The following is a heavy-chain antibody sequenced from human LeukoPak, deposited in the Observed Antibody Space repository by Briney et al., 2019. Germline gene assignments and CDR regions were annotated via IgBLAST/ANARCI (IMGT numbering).Heavy chain of an antibody. Sequence: GASVKVSCKASGYTFTGYYMHWVRQAPGQGLEWMGWINPNSGGTNYAQKFQGWVTMTRDTSISTAYMELSRLRSDDTAVYYCARGLPAAIGSQGWLRFDYWGQGTLVTVSS. J-gene: IGHJ4*02. CDR2: INPNSGGT. CDR3: ARGLPAAIGSQGWLRFDY. D-gene: IGHD2-2*01. CDR1: GYTFTGYY. V-gene: IGHV1-2*04.